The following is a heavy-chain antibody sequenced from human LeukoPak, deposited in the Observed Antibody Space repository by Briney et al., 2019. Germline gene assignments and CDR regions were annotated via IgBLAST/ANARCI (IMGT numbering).Heavy chain of an antibody. Sequence: MPSETLSLTCTVSGGSISSYYWSWIRQPPGKGLEWIGYIYYSGSTNYNPSLKSRVTISVDTSKNQFSLKLSSVTAADTAVYYCAREIETATIGVWGQGTLVTVSS. CDR3: AREIETATIGV. V-gene: IGHV4-59*01. CDR1: GGSISSYY. J-gene: IGHJ4*02. CDR2: IYYSGST. D-gene: IGHD5-24*01.